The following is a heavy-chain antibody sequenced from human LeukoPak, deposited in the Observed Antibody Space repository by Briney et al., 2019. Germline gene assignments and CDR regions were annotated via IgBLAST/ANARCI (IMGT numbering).Heavy chain of an antibody. CDR3: ARTTEGGYSNGYFYYYYMDV. Sequence: SETLSLTCSVSVDSLTRNSHYWSSVRQAAGRGLEWLGHIFVSGSTKYSPSLESRVTISLDTSKNQFSLKLSSVTAADTAVYYCARTTEGGYSNGYFYYYYMDVWGKGTTVTISS. V-gene: IGHV4-61*10. J-gene: IGHJ6*03. D-gene: IGHD4-11*01. CDR2: IFVSGST. CDR1: VDSLTRNSHY.